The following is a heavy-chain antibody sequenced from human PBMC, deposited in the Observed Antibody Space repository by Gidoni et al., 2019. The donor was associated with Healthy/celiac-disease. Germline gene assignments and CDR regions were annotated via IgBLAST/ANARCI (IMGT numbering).Heavy chain of an antibody. D-gene: IGHD3-10*01. CDR2: IYYSGST. V-gene: IGHV4-39*01. J-gene: IGHJ4*02. CDR3: ARTHMVRGFLSFDY. Sequence: IRQPPGKGLEWIGSIYYSGSTYYNPSLKSRVTISVDTSKNQFSLKLSSVTAADTAVYYCARTHMVRGFLSFDYWGQGTLVTVSS.